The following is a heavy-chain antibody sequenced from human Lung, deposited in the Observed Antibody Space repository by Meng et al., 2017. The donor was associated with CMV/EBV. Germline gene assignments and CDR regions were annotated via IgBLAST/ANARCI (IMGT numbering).Heavy chain of an antibody. D-gene: IGHD2-15*01. V-gene: IGHV3-30*02. J-gene: IGHJ6*02. CDR3: AKDREQWWWGYYGMDI. Sequence: GGSLRLXXAASGFTFSSYGMHWVRQAPGKGLEWVAFIRYDGSNKYYADSVKGRFTISRDNSKNTLYLQMNSLRAEDTAVYYCAKDREQWWWGYYGMDIWGQGXTVTVSS. CDR2: IRYDGSNK. CDR1: GFTFSSYG.